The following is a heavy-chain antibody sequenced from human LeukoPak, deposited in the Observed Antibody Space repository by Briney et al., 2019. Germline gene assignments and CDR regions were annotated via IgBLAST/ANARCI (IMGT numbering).Heavy chain of an antibody. CDR2: IRYDGSNK. CDR3: AKAGSIAVAGTDY. CDR1: GFTFSSYG. D-gene: IGHD6-19*01. J-gene: IGHJ4*02. V-gene: IGHV3-30*02. Sequence: PGGSLRLSCAASGFTFSSYGMHWVRQAPGKGLEWVAFIRYDGSNKYYADSVKGRFTISRDNSKNTLYLQMNSLRAEDTAVYYCAKAGSIAVAGTDYWGQGTLVTVSS.